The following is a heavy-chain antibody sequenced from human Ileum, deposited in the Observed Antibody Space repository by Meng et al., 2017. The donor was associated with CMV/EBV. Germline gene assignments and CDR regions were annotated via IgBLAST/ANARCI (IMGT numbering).Heavy chain of an antibody. J-gene: IGHJ3*01. CDR2: ISTSGTTK. CDR1: GFAFSSYE. Sequence: GGSLRLSCVASGFAFSSYEVIWVRQAPGKGLEWVSYISTSGTTKTYADSVRGRFTVSRDNAKNSLYLEMISLRAEDTAIYYCARNFNGLGVWGQGTMVTVSS. V-gene: IGHV3-48*03. CDR3: ARNFNGLGV. D-gene: IGHD2-8*01.